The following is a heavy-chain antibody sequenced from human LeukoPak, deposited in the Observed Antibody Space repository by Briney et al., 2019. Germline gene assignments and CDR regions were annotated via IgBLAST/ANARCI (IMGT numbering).Heavy chain of an antibody. CDR1: GGSVSSGNYY. D-gene: IGHD3-22*01. J-gene: IGHJ4*02. CDR3: ARECYYDTSGYRYYFDY. V-gene: IGHV4-61*01. CDR2: IYYTGST. Sequence: SETLSLTCTVSGGSVSSGNYYWSWVRQPPGKGLEWIGYIYYTGSTNYNPSLKSRVTISVDTSKNQFSLKPSSVTAADTAVYYCARECYYDTSGYRYYFDYWGQGTLVTVSS.